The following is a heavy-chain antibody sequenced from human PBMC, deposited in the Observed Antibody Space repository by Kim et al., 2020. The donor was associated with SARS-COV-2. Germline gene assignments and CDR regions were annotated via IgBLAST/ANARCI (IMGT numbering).Heavy chain of an antibody. V-gene: IGHV3-9*01. CDR3: ARSGDGTYPHRAYYYCL. Sequence: GGSLRLSCAASGFRFDDYALHWVRQPPGKGLEWVSGISWNGDNTGYVDSVMGRFTISRDNAKNSLYLQMNELRPDDTALYYCARSGDGTYPHRAYYYCL. J-gene: IGHJ6*01. D-gene: IGHD3-16*02. CDR1: GFRFDDYA. CDR2: ISWNGDNT.